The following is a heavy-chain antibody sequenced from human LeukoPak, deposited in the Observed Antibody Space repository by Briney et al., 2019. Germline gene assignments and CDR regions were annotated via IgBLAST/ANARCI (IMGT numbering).Heavy chain of an antibody. D-gene: IGHD1-1*01. V-gene: IGHV3-23*01. CDR1: GFTFRNYA. Sequence: GGSLRLSRAASGFTFRNYAMAWVRQAPGKGLEWVSAINFSGVNPYYAASVKGRFTISSDNSKNTLYLQMNSLRTDYTALYYCAKFSSTGKSAFDHWCQGIMVTVS. J-gene: IGHJ5*02. CDR3: AKFSSTGKSAFDH. CDR2: INFSGVNP.